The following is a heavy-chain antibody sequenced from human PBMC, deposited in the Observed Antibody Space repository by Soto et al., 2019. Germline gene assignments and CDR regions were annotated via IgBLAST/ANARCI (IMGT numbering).Heavy chain of an antibody. V-gene: IGHV1-8*01. CDR3: AREKTSYGMDV. Sequence: QVQLVQSGAEVKKPGASMKVSCKATGYTFASYDINWGRQATGQGLEWMGWMNPNSGNTGYAQKFQGRVTMTRNTSISTAYMELSSLRSEDTAVYYCAREKTSYGMDVWGQGTTVTVSS. CDR2: MNPNSGNT. CDR1: GYTFASYD. J-gene: IGHJ6*02.